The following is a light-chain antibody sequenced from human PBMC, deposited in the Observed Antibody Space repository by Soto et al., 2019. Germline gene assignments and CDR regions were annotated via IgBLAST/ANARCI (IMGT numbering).Light chain of an antibody. CDR2: GVN. V-gene: IGLV2-14*01. CDR3: SSYTRSSTVI. CDR1: SSYVGGYNY. J-gene: IGLJ2*01. Sequence: QSVLTQPASVSGSPGQSITISCTGTSSYVGGYNYVSWYQQHPGKAPKLLIYGVNNRPSGVSNRFSGSKSGNTASPTISGLQAEDEADYYCSSYTRSSTVIFGGGTKL.